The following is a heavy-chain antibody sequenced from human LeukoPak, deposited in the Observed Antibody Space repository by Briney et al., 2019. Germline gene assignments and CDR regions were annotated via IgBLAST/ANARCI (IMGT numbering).Heavy chain of an antibody. CDR1: GGSISSYY. J-gene: IGHJ6*03. Sequence: SETLSLTCTVSGGSISSYYWSWIRQPAGKGLEWIGRIYTSGSTNYNPSLKSRVTMSVDTSKNQFSLKLSPVTAADTAVYYCASLTVTTRYYMDVWGKGTTVTVSS. CDR3: ASLTVTTRYYMDV. CDR2: IYTSGST. V-gene: IGHV4-4*07. D-gene: IGHD4-17*01.